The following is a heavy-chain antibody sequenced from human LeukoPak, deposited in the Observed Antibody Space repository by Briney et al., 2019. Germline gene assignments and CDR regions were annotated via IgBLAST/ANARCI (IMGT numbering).Heavy chain of an antibody. CDR2: MSPNSGNT. Sequence: ASVKVSCKASGYTFTSYDINWVRQATGQGLEWMGWMSPNSGNTGYAQKFQGRVTMTRNTSISTAYMELSSLRSEDTAVYYCARPREPHYDFWSGYRYYYYYMDVWGKGTTVTVSS. CDR3: ARPREPHYDFWSGYRYYYYYMDV. J-gene: IGHJ6*03. CDR1: GYTFTSYD. D-gene: IGHD3-3*01. V-gene: IGHV1-8*01.